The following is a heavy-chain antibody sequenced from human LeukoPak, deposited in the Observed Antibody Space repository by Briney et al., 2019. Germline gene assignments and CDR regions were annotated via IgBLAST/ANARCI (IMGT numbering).Heavy chain of an antibody. CDR1: GGSISSYY. Sequence: SETLSLTCTVSGGSISSYYWSWIRQPPGKGLEWIGYIYYSGSTNYSPSLKSRVTISVDTSKNQFSLKLSSVTAADTAVYYCARGDYVWGSLDYWGQGTLVTVSS. CDR3: ARGDYVWGSLDY. D-gene: IGHD3-16*01. CDR2: IYYSGST. J-gene: IGHJ4*02. V-gene: IGHV4-59*01.